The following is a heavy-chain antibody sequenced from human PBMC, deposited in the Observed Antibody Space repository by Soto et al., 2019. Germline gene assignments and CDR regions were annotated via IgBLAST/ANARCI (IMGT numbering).Heavy chain of an antibody. CDR2: ITDSGDDT. CDR1: GFTFNNYA. Sequence: EVQLLESGGGLVQPGGSLRLSCAAYGFTFNNYAMGWVRQAPGKGLEWVSAITDSGDDTYYIDSVKGRFTISRDNSKSTLYLQMNSLRAEDTAIYYWAKLGSSSWSPHYYFDYWGQGTLVTVSS. J-gene: IGHJ4*02. CDR3: AKLGSSSWSPHYYFDY. V-gene: IGHV3-23*01. D-gene: IGHD2-2*01.